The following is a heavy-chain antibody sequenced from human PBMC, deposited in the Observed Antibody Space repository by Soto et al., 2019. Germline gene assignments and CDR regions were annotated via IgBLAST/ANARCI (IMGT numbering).Heavy chain of an antibody. D-gene: IGHD2-15*01. CDR2: INSDGSST. Sequence: PGGSLRLSCAASGFTFSSYWMHWVRQAPGKRLVWVSRINSDGSSTSYADSVKGRFTISRDNAKNTLYLQMNSLRAEDTAVYYCVRTSLVVAAATREDYWGQGTLVTVSS. J-gene: IGHJ4*02. CDR3: VRTSLVVAAATREDY. V-gene: IGHV3-74*01. CDR1: GFTFSSYW.